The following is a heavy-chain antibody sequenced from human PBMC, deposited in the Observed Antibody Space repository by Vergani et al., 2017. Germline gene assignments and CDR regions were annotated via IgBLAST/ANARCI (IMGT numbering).Heavy chain of an antibody. CDR3: ARDQWGGNHAFDI. CDR2: IYYSGST. CDR1: GGSISSYY. D-gene: IGHD1-14*01. Sequence: QVQLQESGPGLVKPSETLSLTCTVSGGSISSYYWSWIRQPPGKGLEWIGYIYYSGSTNYNPSLKSRVTITVATSKNQFSLKLSSVTAADTAVYYCARDQWGGNHAFDIWGQGTMVTVSS. J-gene: IGHJ3*02. V-gene: IGHV4-59*01.